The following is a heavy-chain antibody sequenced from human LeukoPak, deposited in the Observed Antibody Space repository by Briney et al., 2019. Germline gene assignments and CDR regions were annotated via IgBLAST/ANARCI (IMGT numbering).Heavy chain of an antibody. V-gene: IGHV4-59*01. CDR2: IYYSGST. Sequence: PSETLSLTCTVSGGSISSYYWSWIRQPPGKGLEWIGYIYYSGSTNYSPSLKSRVTISVDTSKNQFSLKLSSVTAADTAVYYCARAGLPLFWFDPWGQGTLVTVSS. J-gene: IGHJ5*02. D-gene: IGHD3/OR15-3a*01. CDR1: GGSISSYY. CDR3: ARAGLPLFWFDP.